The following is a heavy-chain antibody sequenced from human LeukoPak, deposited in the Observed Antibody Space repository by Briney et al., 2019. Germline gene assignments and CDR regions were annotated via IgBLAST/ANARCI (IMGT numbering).Heavy chain of an antibody. CDR3: ARDPLYYDSSGFPYYFDY. V-gene: IGHV3-30-3*01. D-gene: IGHD3-22*01. J-gene: IGHJ4*02. Sequence: PGGSLRLSCAASGFTFSSYAMHWVRQAPGKGLEWVAVISYDGSNKYYTDSVKGRFTISRDNSKNTLYLQMNSLRAEDTAVYYCARDPLYYDSSGFPYYFDYWGQGTLVTVSS. CDR1: GFTFSSYA. CDR2: ISYDGSNK.